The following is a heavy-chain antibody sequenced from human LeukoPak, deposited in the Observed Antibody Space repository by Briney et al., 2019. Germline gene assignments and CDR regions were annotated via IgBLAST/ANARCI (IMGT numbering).Heavy chain of an antibody. CDR3: ARRRVNGDLDY. CDR2: IYYSGST. J-gene: IGHJ4*02. Sequence: PSETLSLTCTVSGGSISGYYWSWIRQPPGKGLEWIGYIYYSGSTNYNPSLKSRVTISVDTSKNQFSLKLSSVTAADTAVYYCARRRVNGDLDYWGQGTLVTVSS. V-gene: IGHV4-59*08. CDR1: GGSISGYY. D-gene: IGHD4-17*01.